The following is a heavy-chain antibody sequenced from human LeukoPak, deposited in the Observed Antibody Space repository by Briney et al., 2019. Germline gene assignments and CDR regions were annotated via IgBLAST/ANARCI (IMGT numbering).Heavy chain of an antibody. Sequence: SQTLSLTCAISGDSVPSNSAAWNWIRQSPSRGLEWLGRTYYRSKWYNDYVVSVQGRITINPDTSKNQFSLQLNFVTPEDTAVYYCARESGTRSIAMDVWGQGTTVTVSS. D-gene: IGHD1-26*01. CDR2: TYYRSKWYN. J-gene: IGHJ6*02. CDR1: GDSVPSNSAA. CDR3: ARESGTRSIAMDV. V-gene: IGHV6-1*01.